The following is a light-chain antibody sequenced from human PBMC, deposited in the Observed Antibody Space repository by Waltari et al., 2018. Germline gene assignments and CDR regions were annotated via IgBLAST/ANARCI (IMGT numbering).Light chain of an antibody. CDR1: KLGNKF. CDR3: QAWDSGVG. V-gene: IGLV3-1*01. J-gene: IGLJ2*01. Sequence: SYELTQPPSVSVSPGQTASIPCSGDKLGNKFAYWSQQKAGQRPALVIYQNTKQPSGIPERFSGSNSGNTATLTLSGTQAMDEADYDCQAWDSGVGFGGGTKLAVL. CDR2: QNT.